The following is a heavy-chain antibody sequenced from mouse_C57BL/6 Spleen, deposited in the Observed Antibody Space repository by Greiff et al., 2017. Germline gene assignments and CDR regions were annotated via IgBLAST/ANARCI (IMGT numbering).Heavy chain of an antibody. Sequence: VQLQQSGAELVKPGASVKISCKASGYAFSSYWMNWVKQRPGKGLEWIGQIYPGDGDTNYNGKFKGKATLTADKSSSTAYMQLSSLTSEDSAVYFCARVGAPQCLDYWGQGTTLTVSS. V-gene: IGHV1-80*01. D-gene: IGHD3-3*01. CDR1: GYAFSSYW. J-gene: IGHJ2*01. CDR2: IYPGDGDT. CDR3: ARVGAPQCLDY.